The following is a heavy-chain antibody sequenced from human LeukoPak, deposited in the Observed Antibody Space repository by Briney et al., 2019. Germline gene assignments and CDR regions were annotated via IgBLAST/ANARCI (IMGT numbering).Heavy chain of an antibody. D-gene: IGHD3-16*01. Sequence: GGSLRLSCAASGFTFSSYWMHWVRQAPGKGLVWVSRIDGDGTTTNYADSVKGRFTISRDNAKNTLYLQINSLSAEDTAVYYCYVHHHYYYMDVWGKGTTVTVSS. CDR2: IDGDGTTT. CDR3: YVHHHYYYMDV. J-gene: IGHJ6*03. V-gene: IGHV3-74*01. CDR1: GFTFSSYW.